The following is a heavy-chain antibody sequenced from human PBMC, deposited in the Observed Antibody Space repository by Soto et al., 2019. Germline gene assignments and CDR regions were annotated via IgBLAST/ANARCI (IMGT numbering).Heavy chain of an antibody. J-gene: IGHJ6*03. CDR3: ARTVLGPDILADQFVDYYYYMDV. CDR1: GGSISRYY. V-gene: IGHV4-59*08. CDR2: ISYSGST. D-gene: IGHD3-9*01. Sequence: PSETLSLTCTVSGGSISRYYWSWIRQPPGKGLEWIGYISYSGSTNYNPSLRRRVIISVDTSKKQFSLQLRSVTAADTAIYYCARTVLGPDILADQFVDYYYYMDVWGQGTTVTVSS.